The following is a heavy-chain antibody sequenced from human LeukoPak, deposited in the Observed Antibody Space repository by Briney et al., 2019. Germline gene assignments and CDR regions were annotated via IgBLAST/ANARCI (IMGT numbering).Heavy chain of an antibody. CDR3: ARDGRMGDSDEFDY. CDR1: GFTFSSYA. Sequence: GRSLRLSCAASGFTFSSYAMHWVRQAPGKGLEWVVVISYDGSNKYYADSVKGRFTISGDNSKNTLYLQMNSLRAEDTAVYYCARDGRMGDSDEFDYWGQGTLVTVSS. D-gene: IGHD3-22*01. J-gene: IGHJ4*02. V-gene: IGHV3-30-3*01. CDR2: ISYDGSNK.